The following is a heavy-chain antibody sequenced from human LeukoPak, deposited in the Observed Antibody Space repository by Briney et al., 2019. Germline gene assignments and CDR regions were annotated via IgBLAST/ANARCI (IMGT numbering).Heavy chain of an antibody. J-gene: IGHJ4*02. CDR1: GYSFTSYW. CDR3: ARHLMVRGVRHLDY. D-gene: IGHD3-10*01. Sequence: GESLKISCKGSGYSFTSYWSCWVRQMPGKGLEWMGIIYPGDSDTRYRPSFKGQVTISADKSITTAYLQWSSLEASDTAMYYCARHLMVRGVRHLDYWGQGNLVTVSS. V-gene: IGHV5-51*01. CDR2: IYPGDSDT.